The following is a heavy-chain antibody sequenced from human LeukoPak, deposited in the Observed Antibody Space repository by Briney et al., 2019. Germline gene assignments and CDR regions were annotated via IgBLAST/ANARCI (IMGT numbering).Heavy chain of an antibody. CDR3: ARGGYYGSGNDFRFDP. CDR1: GGSISSYY. Sequence: SETLSLTCSVSGGSISSYYWRWIRQSPGKGLECIGYIHYTGSTNYNPSLKSRVTISVETSKNQFSLKLKSVTAADTAVYYCARGGYYGSGNDFRFDPWGQGTLVTVSS. J-gene: IGHJ5*02. D-gene: IGHD3-10*01. V-gene: IGHV4-59*01. CDR2: IHYTGST.